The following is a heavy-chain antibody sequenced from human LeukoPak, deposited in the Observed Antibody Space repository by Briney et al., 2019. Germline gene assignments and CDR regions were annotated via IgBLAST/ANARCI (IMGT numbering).Heavy chain of an antibody. V-gene: IGHV4-34*01. Sequence: SSETLSLTCAVYGGSFSGYYWSWIRQPPGKVLEWIGEINHSGSTNYNPSLKSRVTISVDTSKNQFSLKLSSVTAADTAVYYCARVTDSSIWFGGMDVWGQGTTVTVSS. CDR1: GGSFSGYY. J-gene: IGHJ6*02. D-gene: IGHD6-13*01. CDR3: ARVTDSSIWFGGMDV. CDR2: INHSGST.